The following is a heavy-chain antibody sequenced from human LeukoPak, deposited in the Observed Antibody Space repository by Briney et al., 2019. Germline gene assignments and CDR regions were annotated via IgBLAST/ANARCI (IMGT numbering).Heavy chain of an antibody. CDR1: GFTVSNSY. D-gene: IGHD3-22*01. CDR2: IYTDGST. Sequence: GGSLRLSCAASGFTVSNSYLNWVRQAPGKGLEWVSVIYTDGSTFYADSVKGRFTISRDNSKNTLYLQMSSLRAEDTAVYYCVRVRGFYDTSPPDWGQGTLVTVSS. J-gene: IGHJ4*02. CDR3: VRVRGFYDTSPPD. V-gene: IGHV3-53*01.